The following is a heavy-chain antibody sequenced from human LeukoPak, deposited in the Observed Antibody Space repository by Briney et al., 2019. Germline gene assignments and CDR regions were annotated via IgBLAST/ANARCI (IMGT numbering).Heavy chain of an antibody. J-gene: IGHJ4*02. CDR2: IKEDGSES. CDR3: VRADFRGSSWDFAY. V-gene: IGHV3-7*04. D-gene: IGHD6-13*01. Sequence: PGGSLRLSCVASGFSLSIYWMGWVRQAPGKGLEWVSNIKEDGSESCYVGSVKGRFTISRDNAKNSLYLQVNSLRAEDTATYYCVRADFRGSSWDFAYWGQGALVTVSS. CDR1: GFSLSIYW.